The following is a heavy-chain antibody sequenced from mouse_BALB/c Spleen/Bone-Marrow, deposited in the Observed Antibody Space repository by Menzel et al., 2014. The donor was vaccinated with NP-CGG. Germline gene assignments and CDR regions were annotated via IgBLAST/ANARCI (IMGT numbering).Heavy chain of an antibody. CDR3: NARYYYAMDY. CDR2: IDPENGDT. J-gene: IGHJ4*01. Sequence: EVKVVESGAELVRSGASVKLSCTASGFNIKDYYTHWVKQRPEQGLEWIGWIDPENGDTEYAPKFQGKATMTADTSSNTAYLQLSSLTSEDTAVYYCNARYYYAMDYWGQGTSVTVSS. V-gene: IGHV14-4*02. CDR1: GFNIKDYY.